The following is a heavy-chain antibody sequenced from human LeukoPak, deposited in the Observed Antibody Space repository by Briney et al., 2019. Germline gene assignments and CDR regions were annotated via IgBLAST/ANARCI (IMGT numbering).Heavy chain of an antibody. J-gene: IGHJ4*02. D-gene: IGHD3-10*01. CDR3: ARGRRPYYYGSGSPYFDY. CDR1: GGSISSYY. CDR2: IYYSGST. Sequence: ETLSLTCTVSGGSISSYYWSWIRQPPGKGLEWIGYIYYSGSTNYNPSLKSRVTISVDTSKNQFSLKLSSVTAADTAVYYCARGRRPYYYGSGSPYFDYWGQGTLVTVSS. V-gene: IGHV4-59*12.